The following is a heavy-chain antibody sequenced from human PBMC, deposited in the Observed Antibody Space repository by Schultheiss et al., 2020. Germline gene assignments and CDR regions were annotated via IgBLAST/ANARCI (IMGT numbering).Heavy chain of an antibody. CDR2: ISYDGSNK. J-gene: IGHJ4*02. V-gene: IGHV3-30*03. CDR1: GFTFSSYG. Sequence: GGSLRLSCAASGFTFSSYGMHWVRQAPGKGLEWVAVISYDGSNKYYADSVKGRFTISRDNSKNTLYLQMNSLRAEDTAVYYCAREPQWLLTRANFDYWGQGTLVTGSS. CDR3: AREPQWLLTRANFDY. D-gene: IGHD6-19*01.